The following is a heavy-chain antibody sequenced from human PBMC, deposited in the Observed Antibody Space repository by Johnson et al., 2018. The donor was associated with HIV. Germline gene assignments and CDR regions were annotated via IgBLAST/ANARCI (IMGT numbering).Heavy chain of an antibody. CDR3: ARARGDAFDI. Sequence: QVLLVESGGGVVQPGRSLRLSCAASGFTFSTYGMHWVRQAPGKGLGWVAFISFDGNNKYYADSVKGRLTISRDNSKNSLFLQMNSLRAEDTAVYYCARARGDAFDIWGQGTMVTVSS. V-gene: IGHV3-30*03. D-gene: IGHD3-10*01. CDR1: GFTFSTYG. CDR2: ISFDGNNK. J-gene: IGHJ3*02.